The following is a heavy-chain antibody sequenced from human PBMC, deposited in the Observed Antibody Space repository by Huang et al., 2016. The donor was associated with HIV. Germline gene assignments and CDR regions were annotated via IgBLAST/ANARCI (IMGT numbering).Heavy chain of an antibody. CDR3: ARILMDRGVVYDAFDV. V-gene: IGHV4-59*11. Sequence: QLHLQESGPGLVKPSETLSLTCTVTNGSISAHYWTWLRQSPGKGLEWIGNIYYSGSTTYNPSLKSRVDISMDTSKGHFSLRLSSLTAADTAIYYCARILMDRGVVYDAFDVWGQGTLIFVSS. CDR1: NGSISAHY. J-gene: IGHJ3*01. CDR2: IYYSGST. D-gene: IGHD3-10*01.